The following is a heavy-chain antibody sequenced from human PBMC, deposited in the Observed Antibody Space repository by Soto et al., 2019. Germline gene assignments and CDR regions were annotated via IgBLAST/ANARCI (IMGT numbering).Heavy chain of an antibody. V-gene: IGHV4-39*01. Sequence: PSETLSLTCTVSGGSITSSSYYWGWIRQPPGKGLEWIGSIYYSGSTYYNPSLKSRVTISVDTSKNQFSLKLSSVTAADTAVYYCARQGHSGYYYHWGQGTLVTVSS. CDR1: GGSITSSSYY. D-gene: IGHD3-22*01. J-gene: IGHJ5*02. CDR2: IYYSGST. CDR3: ARQGHSGYYYH.